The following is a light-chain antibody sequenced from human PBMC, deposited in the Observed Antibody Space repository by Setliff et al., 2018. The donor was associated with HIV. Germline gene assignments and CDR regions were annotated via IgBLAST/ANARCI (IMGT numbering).Light chain of an antibody. J-gene: IGLJ1*01. V-gene: IGLV3-21*04. CDR3: QVWDSSSDHYV. Sequence: SSELTQRPSVSVAPGKTARITCGGDNIGIKRVHWYQQKPGQAPVVVMYYDHDRPSWIPDRFSGSNSGNTATLTISRVEVGDEADYYCQVWDSSSDHYVFGTGTKVTVL. CDR2: YDH. CDR1: NIGIKR.